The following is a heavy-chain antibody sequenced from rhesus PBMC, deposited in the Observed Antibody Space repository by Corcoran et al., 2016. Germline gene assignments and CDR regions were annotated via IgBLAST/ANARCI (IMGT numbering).Heavy chain of an antibody. J-gene: IGHJ6*01. Sequence: QVQLQESGPGLVKPSETLSLTCAVSGGSISSNYWSWIRQPPGKGLEWIGRIYGSSGSTSANPPLTGRVTISTDTSKNQFSLKLSSGTAADTAVYYCARDSGSFYGLDSWGQGVVVTVSS. D-gene: IGHD3-16*01. CDR2: IYGSSGST. CDR3: ARDSGSFYGLDS. CDR1: GGSISSNY. V-gene: IGHV4-147*01.